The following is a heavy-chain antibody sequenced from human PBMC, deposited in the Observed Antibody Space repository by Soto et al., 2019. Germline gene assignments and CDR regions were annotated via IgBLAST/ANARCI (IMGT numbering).Heavy chain of an antibody. J-gene: IGHJ6*02. D-gene: IGHD5-18*01. V-gene: IGHV3-48*02. Sequence: GGSLRLSCAASGFPFSSYSMDLVRQAPGQGLEWIAYITTSSHTIYYADSVRGRFTISRDNAKNSLFLQMKSLRDEDTAVYYCARHGIQVSHDVWGQGTTVTVSS. CDR2: ITTSSHTI. CDR3: ARHGIQVSHDV. CDR1: GFPFSSYS.